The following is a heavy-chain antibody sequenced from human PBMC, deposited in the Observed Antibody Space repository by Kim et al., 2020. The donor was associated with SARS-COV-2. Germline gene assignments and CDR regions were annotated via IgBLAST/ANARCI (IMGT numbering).Heavy chain of an antibody. V-gene: IGHV3-30*18. D-gene: IGHD5-18*01. CDR2: ISHDGSNK. CDR1: GFTFSSYG. CDR3: AKGSGKDTALHDTGALDI. J-gene: IGHJ3*02. Sequence: GGSLRLSCAASGFTFSSYGMNWVRQAPGKGLEWVAVISHDGSNKYYADSVKGRFTISRDNAKNTLYLQMNSLRAEDTAVYYCAKGSGKDTALHDTGALDIWGQGTMVTFSS.